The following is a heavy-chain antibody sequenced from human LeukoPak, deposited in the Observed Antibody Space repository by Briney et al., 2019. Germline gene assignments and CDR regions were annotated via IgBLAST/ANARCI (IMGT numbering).Heavy chain of an antibody. CDR2: INPNSGGT. D-gene: IGHD1-26*01. J-gene: IGHJ4*02. CDR1: GYTFSGYY. CDR3: ARAMGATTVSGY. V-gene: IGHV1-2*02. Sequence: GASVKVSCKASGYTFSGYYMHWVRQAPGQGLEWMGWINPNSGGTNYAQKFQGRVTMTRDTSISTAYMELSRLRSDDTAVYYCARAMGATTVSGYWGQGTLVTVSS.